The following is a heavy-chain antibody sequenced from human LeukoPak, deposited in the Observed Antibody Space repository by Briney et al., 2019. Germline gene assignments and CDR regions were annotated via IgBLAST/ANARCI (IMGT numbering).Heavy chain of an antibody. Sequence: GASVKVSCTASGYSFTSYGIHWVRLAPGQGLEWMGIINPSGGSTTYAQNFQGRVTMTGDTSTGAVYMELSSLRSEDTAVYYCARDYYDSSGYYHGGHWGQGTLVSVSS. CDR2: INPSGGST. CDR1: GYSFTSYG. J-gene: IGHJ4*02. CDR3: ARDYYDSSGYYHGGH. V-gene: IGHV1-46*01. D-gene: IGHD3-22*01.